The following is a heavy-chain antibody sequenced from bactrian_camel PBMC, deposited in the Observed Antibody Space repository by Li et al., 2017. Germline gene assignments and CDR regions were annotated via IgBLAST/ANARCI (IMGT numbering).Heavy chain of an antibody. CDR3: AATQRNWAACGTGTVWSGA. J-gene: IGHJ4*01. Sequence: DVQLVESGGGSVQTGGSLTLSCAASGYTSDDLMCMGWFRQTPGKGRAGVAAIYRETTPKYANSVAGRFTISKGNAKNILYLQMDNLKPEDTAMYYCAATQRNWAACGTGTVWSGAWGQGTQVTVSS. CDR1: GYTSDDL. D-gene: IGHD6*01. CDR2: IYRETTP. V-gene: IGHV3S10*01.